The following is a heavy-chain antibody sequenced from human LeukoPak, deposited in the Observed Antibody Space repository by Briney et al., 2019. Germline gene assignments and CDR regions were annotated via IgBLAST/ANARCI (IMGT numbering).Heavy chain of an antibody. CDR3: VRDRDSNWYPFLDS. CDR2: INGNGGGS. Sequence: GGSLRLSCAASGFTFSDHAMSWVRQAPAKRLECVSSINGNGGGSYYIDSVKGRFTVSRDNSENALYLQMNSLRADDTAVYYCVRDRDSNWYPFLDSWGQGTLVIVS. V-gene: IGHV3-23*01. D-gene: IGHD6-13*01. CDR1: GFTFSDHA. J-gene: IGHJ4*02.